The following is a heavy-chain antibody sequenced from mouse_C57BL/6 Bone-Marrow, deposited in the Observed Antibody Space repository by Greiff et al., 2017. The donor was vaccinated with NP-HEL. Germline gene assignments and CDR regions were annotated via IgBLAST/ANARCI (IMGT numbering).Heavy chain of an antibody. CDR3: ARTSSVLYYAMDY. CDR2: IYPGDGDP. D-gene: IGHD3-2*02. V-gene: IGHV1-80*01. CDR1: GYAFSSYW. J-gene: IGHJ4*01. Sequence: QVQLQQSGAELVKPGASVKISCKASGYAFSSYWMNWVKQRPGKGLEWIGQIYPGDGDPNYNGKFKGKATLTADKSSSTAYMQLSSLTSEDSSVYYCARTSSVLYYAMDYWGQGTSVTVSS.